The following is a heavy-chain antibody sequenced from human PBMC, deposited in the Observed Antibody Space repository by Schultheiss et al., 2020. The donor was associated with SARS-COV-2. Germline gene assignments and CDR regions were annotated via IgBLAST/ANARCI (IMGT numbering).Heavy chain of an antibody. V-gene: IGHV3-21*01. D-gene: IGHD6-19*01. CDR1: GFTFSSYS. Sequence: GGSLRLSCAASGFTFSSYSMNWVRQAPGKGLEWVSSISSSSSYIYYADSVKGRFTISRDNSKNTLYLQMGSLRAEDMAVYYCARGPRSGWVDLLDYWGQGTLVTVSS. J-gene: IGHJ4*02. CDR2: ISSSSSYI. CDR3: ARGPRSGWVDLLDY.